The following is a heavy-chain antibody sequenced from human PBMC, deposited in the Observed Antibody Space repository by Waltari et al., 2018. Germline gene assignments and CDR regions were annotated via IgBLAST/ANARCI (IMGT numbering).Heavy chain of an antibody. J-gene: IGHJ5*02. D-gene: IGHD3-3*01. CDR1: GFPMNDFP. CDR3: AKSSFNYDFVMAT. V-gene: IGHV3-23*01. Sequence: EVHLLESGGGLVQPGESLRLSCAVSGFPMNDFPMTWVRRVSGKGLEWVSSIRNSVDTPFYADSVRGRFTISKDISKNTLFLDMIGLRGEDTATYYCAKSSFNYDFVMATWGQGALVTVSS. CDR2: IRNSVDTP.